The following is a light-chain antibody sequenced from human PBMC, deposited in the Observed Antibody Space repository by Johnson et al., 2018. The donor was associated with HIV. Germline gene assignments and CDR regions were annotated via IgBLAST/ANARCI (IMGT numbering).Light chain of an antibody. J-gene: IGLJ1*01. CDR3: GTWDSSLRVGV. CDR2: DNN. CDR1: SSNIGNNY. Sequence: QSVLTQPPSVSAAPGQKVTISCSGSSSNIGNNYVSWYQQLPGTAPKLLIYDNNKRPSGIPDRFSASKSGTSATLGITGLQTGDEADYYCGTWDSSLRVGVFGTGTKVTVL. V-gene: IGLV1-51*01.